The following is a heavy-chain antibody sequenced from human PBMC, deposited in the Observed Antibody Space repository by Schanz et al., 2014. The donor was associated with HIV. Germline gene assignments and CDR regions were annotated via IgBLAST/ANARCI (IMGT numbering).Heavy chain of an antibody. Sequence: EVQLVESGGGLVKPGGSLRLSCAASGFTFRKERMSWVRQAPGKGLEWVSSISESGGRTYYADSVNGRFTISRDNSKNTLYLQMTTLRIDDTAVYYCAKPEYDSRGSSPPPFPNWCQGTLVTVSS. CDR1: GFTFRKER. J-gene: IGHJ4*02. D-gene: IGHD3-22*01. CDR2: ISESGGRT. V-gene: IGHV3-23*04. CDR3: AKPEYDSRGSSPPPFPN.